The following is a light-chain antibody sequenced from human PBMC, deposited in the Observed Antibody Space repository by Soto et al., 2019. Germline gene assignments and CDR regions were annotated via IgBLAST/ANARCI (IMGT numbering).Light chain of an antibody. Sequence: EIVLTQSPGTLSLSPGERATLSCRASQSVSSSYLAWYQQKPGQAPRLLIYGASSRATGIPDRFSGSGSGTDFTLNISSLATEDFAVYYCQQYGSSPFAFGQGTRLEIK. CDR2: GAS. CDR1: QSVSSSY. CDR3: QQYGSSPFA. J-gene: IGKJ5*01. V-gene: IGKV3-20*01.